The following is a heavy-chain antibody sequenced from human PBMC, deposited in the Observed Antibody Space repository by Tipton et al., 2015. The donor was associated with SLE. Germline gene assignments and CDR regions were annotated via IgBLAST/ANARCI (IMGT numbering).Heavy chain of an antibody. D-gene: IGHD6-13*01. J-gene: IGHJ3*02. Sequence: TLSLTCKVSGGSISSSTYYWGWIRQPPGKGLEWIGSIYYSGSTYYNPSLKSRVTISVDTSKNQFSLKLSSVTAADTAVYYCVRDRIAAVPGAFDIWGQGTMVTVSS. CDR3: VRDRIAAVPGAFDI. CDR1: GGSISSSTYY. CDR2: IYYSGST. V-gene: IGHV4-39*07.